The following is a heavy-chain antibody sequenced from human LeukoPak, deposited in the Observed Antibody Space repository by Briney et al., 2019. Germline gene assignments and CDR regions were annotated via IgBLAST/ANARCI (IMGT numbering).Heavy chain of an antibody. J-gene: IGHJ3*02. V-gene: IGHV5-51*01. CDR2: IYPGDSDT. CDR3: ASRIVVVPAAMAWNAFDI. D-gene: IGHD2-2*01. CDR1: GYSFTSYW. Sequence: PGESLKISFKGSGYSFTSYWIGWVRQMPGKGLEWMGIIYPGDSDTRYSPSFQGQVTISADKSISTAYLQWSSLKASDTAMYYCASRIVVVPAAMAWNAFDIWGQGTMVTVSS.